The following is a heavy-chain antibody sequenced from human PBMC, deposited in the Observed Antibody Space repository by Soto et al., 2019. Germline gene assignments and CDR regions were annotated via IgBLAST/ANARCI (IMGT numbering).Heavy chain of an antibody. D-gene: IGHD2-8*01. CDR3: ARGVLA. J-gene: IGHJ5*02. CDR1: GGSVNSCGYS. V-gene: IGHV4-30-2*01. Sequence: TSETLSLTCSVSGGSVNSCGYSWSWIRQPPGKGLEWIGFISPSGSPAYNPSLKSRVTISVDRSNNQISLELSSVTAADTAVYYCARGVLAWGPGTLVTVSS. CDR2: ISPSGSP.